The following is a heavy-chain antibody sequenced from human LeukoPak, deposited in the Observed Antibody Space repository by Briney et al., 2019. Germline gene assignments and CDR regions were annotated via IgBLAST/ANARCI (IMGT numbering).Heavy chain of an antibody. D-gene: IGHD2/OR15-2a*01. CDR2: IKSNADGGTP. Sequence: GGSLRLSCAASGFSFMNAWMIWVRQAPGKGLEWVGRIKSNADGGTPDYAAPARGRFTISRDDSKNTLYLQMDSLKTEDTAVYYCTTFYHEYSPYWGRGTLVTVSS. V-gene: IGHV3-15*01. CDR1: GFSFMNAW. J-gene: IGHJ4*02. CDR3: TTFYHEYSPY.